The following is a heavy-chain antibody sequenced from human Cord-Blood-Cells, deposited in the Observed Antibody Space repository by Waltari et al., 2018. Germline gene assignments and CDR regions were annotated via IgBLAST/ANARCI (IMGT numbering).Heavy chain of an antibody. CDR3: ARHEGMWFDP. V-gene: IGHV4-39*01. Sequence: QLQLQESVPGLVKPSETLSLTCSVSGGSISSSRYYWGWIREPPGKGLEWNGCIYYSGSAYYNPSLKRRVTISVDTTKIQFSLKISSVTAADTAVYYCARHEGMWFDPWGQGTLVTVSS. D-gene: IGHD3-10*01. CDR2: IYYSGSA. CDR1: GGSISSSRYY. J-gene: IGHJ5*02.